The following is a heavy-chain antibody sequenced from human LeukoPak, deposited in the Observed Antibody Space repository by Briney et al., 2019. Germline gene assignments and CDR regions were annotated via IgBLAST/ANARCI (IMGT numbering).Heavy chain of an antibody. J-gene: IGHJ4*02. D-gene: IGHD6-19*01. CDR2: IKQDGSEK. Sequence: GGSLRLSCAASGFTFSSYWMSWVRQAPGKGLEWVANIKQDGSEKYYVDSVKGRFTISRDNAKNSLYLQMNSLRAEDTAVYYCASGIAVADFDYWGQGTLVTVSS. CDR1: GFTFSSYW. CDR3: ASGIAVADFDY. V-gene: IGHV3-7*01.